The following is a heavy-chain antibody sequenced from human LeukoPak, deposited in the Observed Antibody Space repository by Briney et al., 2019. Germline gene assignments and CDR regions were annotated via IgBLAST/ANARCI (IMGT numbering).Heavy chain of an antibody. CDR1: GGSISSGGYS. J-gene: IGHJ3*02. V-gene: IGHV4-30-2*01. CDR2: IYHSGST. Sequence: SETLSLTCAVSGGSISSGGYSWSWIRQPPGKGLEWIGYIYHSGSTNYNPSLKSRVTISVDRSKNQFSLKLSSVTAADTAVYYCASSTIFGGTDAFDIWGQGTMVTVSS. CDR3: ASSTIFGGTDAFDI. D-gene: IGHD3-3*01.